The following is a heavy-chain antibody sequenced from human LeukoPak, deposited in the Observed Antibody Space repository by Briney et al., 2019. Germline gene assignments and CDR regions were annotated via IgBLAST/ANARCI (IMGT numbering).Heavy chain of an antibody. D-gene: IGHD1-26*01. CDR2: IIPILGIA. CDR1: GGTFSSYA. CDR3: AVILGLYFDY. V-gene: IGHV1-69*04. Sequence: SVKVSCKASGGTFSSYAISWVRQAPGQGLEWMGRIIPILGIANYAQKFQGRVTMTTDTSTSTAYMELRSLRSDDTAVYYCAVILGLYFDYWGQGTLVTVSS. J-gene: IGHJ4*02.